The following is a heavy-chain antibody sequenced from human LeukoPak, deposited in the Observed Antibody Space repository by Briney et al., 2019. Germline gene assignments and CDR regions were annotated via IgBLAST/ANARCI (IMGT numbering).Heavy chain of an antibody. CDR3: AKDSSVPYGITN. Sequence: QPGGPLRLSCVASGFPFTGYPMSGSGRPQGKGLGGVSAIDGSGGNTYYADSVKGRFTISRDNSKNTLFLQMNSLGAEDTAVYFCAKDSSVPYGITNWGQGTLVTVS. CDR2: IDGSGGNT. J-gene: IGHJ4*02. CDR1: GFPFTGYP. D-gene: IGHD4-17*01. V-gene: IGHV3-23*01.